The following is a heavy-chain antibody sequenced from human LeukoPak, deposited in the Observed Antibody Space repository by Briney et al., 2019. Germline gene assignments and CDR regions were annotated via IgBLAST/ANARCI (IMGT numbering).Heavy chain of an antibody. CDR1: GYTFTGYY. CDR3: ARDGDILTGYAASY. D-gene: IGHD3-9*01. J-gene: IGHJ4*02. V-gene: IGHV1-2*02. CDR2: INPNSGGT. Sequence: ASVTVSCKASGYTFTGYYMHWVRQAPGQGLEWMGWINPNSGGTNYAQKFQGRVTMTRDTSISTAYMELSRLRSDDTAVYYCARDGDILTGYAASYWGQGTLVTVSS.